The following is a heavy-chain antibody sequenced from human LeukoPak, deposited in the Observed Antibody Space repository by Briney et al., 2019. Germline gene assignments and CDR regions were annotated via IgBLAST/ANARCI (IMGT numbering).Heavy chain of an antibody. CDR2: INPNSGVT. D-gene: IGHD6-13*01. J-gene: IGHJ4*02. V-gene: IGHV1-2*06. CDR1: GYTFSDYY. CDR3: AKGFMSAAGPFDY. Sequence: AAVKVSCRASGYTFSDYYIHFVRQAPGQGLEWMGRINPNSGVTNFAPNFPVRVTMTRDTSMNTAYMQLIGLTSDDTAVYFCAKGFMSAAGPFDYWGQGTLVTVSS.